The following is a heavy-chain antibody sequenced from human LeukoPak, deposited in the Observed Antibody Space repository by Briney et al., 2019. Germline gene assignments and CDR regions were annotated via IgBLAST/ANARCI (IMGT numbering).Heavy chain of an antibody. CDR2: IYPGDSDT. CDR1: GYRFTSYW. Sequence: GESLKISCKGSGYRFTSYWIGWVRQMPGKGLEWMGIIYPGDSDTRYSPSFQGQVTISADKSISTAYLQWSSLKASDTAMYYCARHEYYYDSSGYSPLDYWGQGTLVTVSS. J-gene: IGHJ4*02. D-gene: IGHD3-22*01. CDR3: ARHEYYYDSSGYSPLDY. V-gene: IGHV5-51*01.